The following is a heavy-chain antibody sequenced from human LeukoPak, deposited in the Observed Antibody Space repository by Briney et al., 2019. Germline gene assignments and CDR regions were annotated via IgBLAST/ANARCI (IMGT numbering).Heavy chain of an antibody. D-gene: IGHD3-16*01. V-gene: IGHV3-7*01. Sequence: GGSLRLSCAASGFTFSSYWMSWVRQAPGKGLEWVANIKQDGSEKYYVDSVEGRFTISRDNAKNSPYLQMNSLRAEDTAVYYCAGSYYVSDYWGQGTLVTVSS. CDR2: IKQDGSEK. CDR1: GFTFSSYW. CDR3: AGSYYVSDY. J-gene: IGHJ4*02.